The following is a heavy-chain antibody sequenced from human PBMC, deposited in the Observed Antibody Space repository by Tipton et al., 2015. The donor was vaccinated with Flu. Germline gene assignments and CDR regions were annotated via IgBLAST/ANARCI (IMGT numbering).Heavy chain of an antibody. Sequence: QLVQSGAEVKKPGASVKASCKASGYTFTSYGISWVRQAPGQGLEWMGWISAYNGNTNYAQKLQGRVTMTTDTSTSTAYTELRSLRSDDTAVYYCARAGENYDFWSGYYFGYYGMDVWGRGTTVTVSS. J-gene: IGHJ6*02. CDR1: GYTFTSYG. CDR3: ARAGENYDFWSGYYFGYYGMDV. D-gene: IGHD3-3*01. V-gene: IGHV1-18*01. CDR2: ISAYNGNT.